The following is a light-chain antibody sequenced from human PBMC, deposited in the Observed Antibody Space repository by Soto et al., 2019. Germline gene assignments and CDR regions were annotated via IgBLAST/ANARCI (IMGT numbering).Light chain of an antibody. Sequence: EIVLTQSPGTRSLSPGETATLSCRASQSLNSDYLAWYQQIPGQAPRVRIYGASTRAAGIPDRFSGSGSGTDFTLTITRREPEDCAVYYCQQFGNSRYTFGQGTKLEIK. J-gene: IGKJ2*01. V-gene: IGKV3-20*01. CDR3: QQFGNSRYT. CDR2: GAS. CDR1: QSLNSDY.